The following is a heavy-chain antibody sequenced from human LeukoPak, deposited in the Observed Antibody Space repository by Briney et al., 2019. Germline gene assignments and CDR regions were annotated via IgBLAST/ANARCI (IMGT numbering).Heavy chain of an antibody. J-gene: IGHJ4*02. CDR1: EFTFTGYY. CDR2: INPNNGGT. Sequence: GASVKVSCKASEFTFTGYYIHWVRQAPGQGLEWMGRINPNNGGTNYAQKFQGRVTMAGDTSISTAYMELSSLRSDDTAVYYCTRESGSYHGNDYWGQGTLVTVSS. CDR3: TRESGSYHGNDY. V-gene: IGHV1-2*06. D-gene: IGHD1-26*01.